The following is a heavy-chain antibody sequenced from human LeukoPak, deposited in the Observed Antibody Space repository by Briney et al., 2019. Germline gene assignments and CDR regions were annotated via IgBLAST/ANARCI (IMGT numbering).Heavy chain of an antibody. CDR1: GFTVNIRY. Sequence: PGGSLTLSYAPSGFTVNIRYMGWVRQAPGKGLEWVSGIYSGDTIYYTDSVKGRFTISRDNYKNTLYLQMNSLRADDSAIDYLARGVVTTFHFDFCGYGSLVTVSS. CDR3: ARGVVTTFHFDF. V-gene: IGHV3-53*01. D-gene: IGHD2/OR15-2a*01. CDR2: IYSGDTI. J-gene: IGHJ4*01.